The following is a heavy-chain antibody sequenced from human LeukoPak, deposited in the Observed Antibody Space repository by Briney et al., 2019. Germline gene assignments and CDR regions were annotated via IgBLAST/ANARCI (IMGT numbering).Heavy chain of an antibody. J-gene: IGHJ4*02. Sequence: GGSLRLSCAASGFTFSSYSMNWVRQAPGKGLEWVSSISSSSSYICYADSVKGRFTISRDNAKNSLYLQMNSLRDEDTAVYYCATVSPPRYYYDTGGYWGQGTLVTVSS. V-gene: IGHV3-21*01. CDR1: GFTFSSYS. CDR3: ATVSPPRYYYDTGGY. CDR2: ISSSSSYI. D-gene: IGHD3-22*01.